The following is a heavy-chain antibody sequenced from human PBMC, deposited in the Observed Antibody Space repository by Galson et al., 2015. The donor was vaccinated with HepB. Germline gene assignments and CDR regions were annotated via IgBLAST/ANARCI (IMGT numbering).Heavy chain of an antibody. CDR2: ISGSGVTT. J-gene: IGHJ4*02. D-gene: IGHD5-18*01. Sequence: SLRLSCAASGFSSSSYAMSWVRQAPGKGLEWVSVISGSGVTTYYADSVKGRFTISRDNSRNTLYLQVNSLRAEDTAVYYCAKGSGYSYGSPLDYWGQGTLVTVSS. CDR3: AKGSGYSYGSPLDY. V-gene: IGHV3-23*01. CDR1: GFSSSSYA.